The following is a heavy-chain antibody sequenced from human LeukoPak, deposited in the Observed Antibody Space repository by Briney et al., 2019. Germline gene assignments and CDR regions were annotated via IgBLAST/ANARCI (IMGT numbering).Heavy chain of an antibody. J-gene: IGHJ5*02. CDR3: AREAYSSSFDP. V-gene: IGHV4-59*11. CDR1: GASISSQY. Sequence: SETLSLTCTVSGASISSQYWSWIRQPPGKGLEWIGYIYSSGSTNYNPSLESRVSILVDTSKNQFSLKLTSVTAVDTAVYYCAREAYSSSFDPWGQGTPVTVSS. D-gene: IGHD6-6*01. CDR2: IYSSGST.